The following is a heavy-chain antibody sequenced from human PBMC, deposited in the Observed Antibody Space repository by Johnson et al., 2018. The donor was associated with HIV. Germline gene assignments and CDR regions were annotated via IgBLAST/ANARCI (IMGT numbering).Heavy chain of an antibody. CDR1: VFTFSDYY. Sequence: QMQLVESGGGLVKPGGSLRLSCAASVFTFSDYYMTWIRQAPGKGLEWVSYISSSGSTIYYADSVNGRITISRDNAKNSLYLQMNSLRAEDTAVYYCARDQWMAGDAFDIWGQGTVVTVSS. CDR3: ARDQWMAGDAFDI. V-gene: IGHV3-11*04. D-gene: IGHD5-24*01. J-gene: IGHJ3*02. CDR2: ISSSGSTI.